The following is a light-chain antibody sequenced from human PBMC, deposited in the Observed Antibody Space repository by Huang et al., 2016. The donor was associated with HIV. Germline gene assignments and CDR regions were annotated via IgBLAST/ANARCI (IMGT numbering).Light chain of an antibody. V-gene: IGKV3D-20*01. CDR1: QRVIGNH. J-gene: IGKJ4*01. CDR3: HQYGSTPLT. Sequence: EIVLTQTPATLSLSPGERVTLSCGASQRVIGNHLAWYQKKPGLAPRRPIYDASNRAIDIPDRFSGSGSGTDFTLTIDRLEPEDFAVYYCHQYGSTPLTFGGGTKVEI. CDR2: DAS.